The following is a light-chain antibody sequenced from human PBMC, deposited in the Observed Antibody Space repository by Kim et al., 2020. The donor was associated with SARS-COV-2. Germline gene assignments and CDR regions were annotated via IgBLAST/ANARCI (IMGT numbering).Light chain of an antibody. CDR2: SNN. V-gene: IGLV1-44*01. CDR1: SSNIGTNT. CDR3: AAWDDSLKEV. J-gene: IGLJ3*02. Sequence: QSVLTQPPSASGNPGQRVTISCSGSSSNIGTNTVNWYQQLPGTAPKLVIYSNNQRPSGVPDRFSGSKSGTSASLAISGLQSEDEADYYCAAWDDSLKEVFGGGTKLTVL.